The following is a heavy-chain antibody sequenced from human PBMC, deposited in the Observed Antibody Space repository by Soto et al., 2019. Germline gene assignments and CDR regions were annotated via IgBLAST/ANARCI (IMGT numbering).Heavy chain of an antibody. V-gene: IGHV6-1*01. CDR3: ARAPSTVGGVVYYYYMDV. D-gene: IGHD2-8*02. CDR2: TYYRSKWYN. Sequence: KQSQTLSLTCAISGDSVSSNSAAWNWIRQSPSRGLEWLGRTYYRSKWYNDYAVSVKSRITINPDTSKNQFSLQLNSVTPEDAAVYYCARAPSTVGGVVYYYYMDVWGKGTTVTVSS. J-gene: IGHJ6*03. CDR1: GDSVSSNSAA.